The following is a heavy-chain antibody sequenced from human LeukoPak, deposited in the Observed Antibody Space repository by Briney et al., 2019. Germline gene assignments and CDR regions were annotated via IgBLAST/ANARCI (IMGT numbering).Heavy chain of an antibody. Sequence: PGGSLRLSCAASGFTFSGYWMSWVRQAPGKGLEWVANINQDGSQKYSVDSVKGRFTISRDNAKNSVYLQMNSLRAEDTAVYYCASERGYSGYGDFDFWGQGTLVTVSS. CDR3: ASERGYSGYGDFDF. CDR2: INQDGSQK. CDR1: GFTFSGYW. D-gene: IGHD5-12*01. V-gene: IGHV3-7*01. J-gene: IGHJ4*02.